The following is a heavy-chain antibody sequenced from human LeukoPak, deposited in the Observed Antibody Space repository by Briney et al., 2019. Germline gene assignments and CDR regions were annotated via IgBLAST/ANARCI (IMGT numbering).Heavy chain of an antibody. J-gene: IGHJ3*02. D-gene: IGHD2-2*01. CDR3: ARVSVVPAANPSDAFDI. Sequence: SETLSLTCTVSGGSISSSSYYWGWIRQPPGKGLEWIGSIYYSGSTYYNPSLKSRVTISVDTSKNQFSLKLSSVTAADTAVYYCARVSVVPAANPSDAFDIWGQGTMVTVSS. V-gene: IGHV4-39*07. CDR2: IYYSGST. CDR1: GGSISSSSYY.